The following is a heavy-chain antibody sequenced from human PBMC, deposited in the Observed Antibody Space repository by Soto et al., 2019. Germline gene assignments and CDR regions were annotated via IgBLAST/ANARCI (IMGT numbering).Heavy chain of an antibody. CDR1: GDSVSSNSAA. V-gene: IGHV6-1*01. CDR2: TYYRSKWYN. J-gene: IGHJ6*02. CDR3: ASEVALVLYQKYYYYYGMDV. Sequence: SQTLSLTCAISGDSVSSNSAAWNWIRQSPSRGLEWLGRTYYRSKWYNDYAVSVKSRITINPDTSKNQFSLQLNAVTPEDTAVYDCASEVALVLYQKYYYYYGMDVWGQGTTVTVSS. D-gene: IGHD6-13*01.